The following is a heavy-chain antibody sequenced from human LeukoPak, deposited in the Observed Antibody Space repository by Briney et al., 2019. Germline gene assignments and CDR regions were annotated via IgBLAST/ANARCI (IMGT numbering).Heavy chain of an antibody. V-gene: IGHV1-18*01. J-gene: IGHJ5*02. Sequence: ASVKVSCKDSGYTFTSYGISWVREAPGQGLEWMGWISAYNGNTNYAQKLQGRVTMTTDTSTSTAYMELRSLRSDDTAVYYCARDPQYSSSWYGINWFYPWGQGTLVTVSS. CDR1: GYTFTSYG. CDR3: ARDPQYSSSWYGINWFYP. CDR2: ISAYNGNT. D-gene: IGHD6-13*01.